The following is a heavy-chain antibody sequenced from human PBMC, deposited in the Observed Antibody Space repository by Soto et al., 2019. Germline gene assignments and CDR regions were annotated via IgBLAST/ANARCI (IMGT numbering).Heavy chain of an antibody. V-gene: IGHV3-11*06. J-gene: IGHJ4*02. Sequence: PGGSLRLSCAASGFTFSDYYMSWIRQAPGKGLEWVSYISSSSSYTNYADSVKGRFTISRDNAKNSLYLQMNSLRAEDTAVYYCARVGIAVAGAHDYWGQGTLVTVSS. CDR3: ARVGIAVAGAHDY. D-gene: IGHD6-19*01. CDR2: ISSSSSYT. CDR1: GFTFSDYY.